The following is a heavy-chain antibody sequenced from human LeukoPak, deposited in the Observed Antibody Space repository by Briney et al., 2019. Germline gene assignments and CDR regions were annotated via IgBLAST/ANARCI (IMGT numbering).Heavy chain of an antibody. Sequence: SETLSLTCAVYGGSFSGYYWSWIRQPPGKGLEWIGEINHSGSTNYNPSLKSRVTISVDTSKNQFSLKLSTVTAADTGVYYCASPRYYYDSRGYYYWGQGTLVTVSS. CDR2: INHSGST. J-gene: IGHJ4*02. CDR3: ASPRYYYDSRGYYY. V-gene: IGHV4-34*01. CDR1: GGSFSGYY. D-gene: IGHD3-22*01.